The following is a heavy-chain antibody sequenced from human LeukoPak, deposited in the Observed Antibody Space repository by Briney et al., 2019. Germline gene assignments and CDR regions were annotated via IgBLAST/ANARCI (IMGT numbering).Heavy chain of an antibody. J-gene: IGHJ4*02. Sequence: GRCLRLSCAASGFTVVDYAIHWVRQPPGKCLEWVSGIIWNGSDLAHAGSVKGPVTPSRDDTKRSVYLQMISLRTEDTAVYYCTKAATGEMGREWYFEYWGQGALVTVSS. CDR1: GFTVVDYA. CDR2: IIWNGSDL. V-gene: IGHV3-9*01. CDR3: TKAATGEMGREWYFEY. D-gene: IGHD3-3*01.